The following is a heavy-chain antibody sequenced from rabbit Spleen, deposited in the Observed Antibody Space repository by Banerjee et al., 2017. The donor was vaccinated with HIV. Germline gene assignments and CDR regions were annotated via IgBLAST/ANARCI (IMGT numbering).Heavy chain of an antibody. CDR3: AGTDGGYGYGYKL. Sequence: EESGGDLVKPEGSLTLTCTASGLSFSSSYWICWVRQAPGKGLEWIACIYTSSSSSTYYASWAKGRFTISKTSSTTVTLQMTSLTAADTATYFCAGTDGGYGYGYKLWGQGTLVTVS. CDR2: IYTSSSSST. V-gene: IGHV1S45*01. CDR1: GLSFSSSYW. J-gene: IGHJ3*01. D-gene: IGHD6-1*01.